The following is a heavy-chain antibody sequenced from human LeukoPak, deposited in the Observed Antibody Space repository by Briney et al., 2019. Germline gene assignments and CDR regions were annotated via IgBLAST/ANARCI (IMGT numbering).Heavy chain of an antibody. CDR2: IYPGDSDT. D-gene: IGHD6-19*01. V-gene: IGHV5-51*01. CDR1: GYSFTSYW. J-gene: IGHJ4*02. Sequence: GESLKISCKGSGYSFTSYWIGWVRQMPGKGLEWMGIIYPGDSDTRYSPSFQGQVTISADKSISTAYLQWSSLKASDTAMYYCARHTRHTSDKQWRVVKPLHFDYWGQGTLVTVSS. CDR3: ARHTRHTSDKQWRVVKPLHFDY.